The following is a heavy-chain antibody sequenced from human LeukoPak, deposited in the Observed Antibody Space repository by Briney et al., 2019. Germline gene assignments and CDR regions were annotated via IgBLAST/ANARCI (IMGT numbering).Heavy chain of an antibody. CDR1: GFTLGSANA. D-gene: IGHD3-3*01. V-gene: IGHV3-23*01. Sequence: GGSLRLSCAASGFTLGSANAMTWVRQAPGKGLEWVSLISASGSATYYADSVRGRFAISRDISKNTLFLQMSSLRTEDTAAYYCAKGTLFGVVTSFDFWGQGTLVTVSS. CDR2: ISASGSAT. CDR3: AKGTLFGVVTSFDF. J-gene: IGHJ4*02.